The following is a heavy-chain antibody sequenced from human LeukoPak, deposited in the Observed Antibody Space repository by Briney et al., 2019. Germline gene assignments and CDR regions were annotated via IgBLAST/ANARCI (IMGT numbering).Heavy chain of an antibody. CDR1: GYSFTSYW. CDR2: IYPGDSDT. CDR3: ARRWYSSSWLLDY. J-gene: IGHJ4*02. Sequence: GESLKISCKGSGYSFTSYWIGWVRQMPGKGLDWMGIIYPGDSDTTYSPSFQGQVTISADKSISTAYLQWSSLKASDTAMYYCARRWYSSSWLLDYWGQGTLVTVSS. V-gene: IGHV5-51*01. D-gene: IGHD6-13*01.